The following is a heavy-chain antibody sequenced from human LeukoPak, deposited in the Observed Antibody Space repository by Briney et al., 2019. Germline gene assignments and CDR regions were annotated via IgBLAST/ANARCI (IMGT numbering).Heavy chain of an antibody. V-gene: IGHV4-61*02. D-gene: IGHD3-3*01. CDR1: GGSISSGSYY. J-gene: IGHJ5*02. CDR2: IYTSGST. CDR3: ARDNYDFWSGSDNDWFDP. Sequence: PSETLSLTCTVSGGSISSGSYYWSWIRQPAGKGLEWIGRIYTSGSTNYNPSLKSRVTISVDTSKNQFSLKLSSVTAADTAVYYCARDNYDFWSGSDNDWFDPWGQGTLVTVSS.